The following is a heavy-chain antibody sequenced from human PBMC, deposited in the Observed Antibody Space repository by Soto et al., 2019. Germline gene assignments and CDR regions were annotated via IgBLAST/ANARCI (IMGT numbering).Heavy chain of an antibody. J-gene: IGHJ4*02. CDR3: ARLSRGAAAGFDY. Sequence: QVQLQESGPGLVKPSETLSLTCTVSGGSISNYYWSWIRQPPGKALEWIGYIYYSGSTNYNPSLKRRVTISVATSNNQFSLKLSSVTAADTAVYYCARLSRGAAAGFDYWGQGTLVTVSS. D-gene: IGHD6-13*01. V-gene: IGHV4-59*08. CDR1: GGSISNYY. CDR2: IYYSGST.